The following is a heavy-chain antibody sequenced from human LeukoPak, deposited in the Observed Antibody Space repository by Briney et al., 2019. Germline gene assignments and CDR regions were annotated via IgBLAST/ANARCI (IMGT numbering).Heavy chain of an antibody. V-gene: IGHV3-23*01. CDR3: AKASAMIVVVSKHFDY. D-gene: IGHD3-22*01. CDR2: LTGSGGTT. CDR1: GFTFSSYG. Sequence: PGGSLRLSCAASGFTFSSYGMTWVRQTPGKGLEWVSSLTGSGGTTYYADSVKGRFTISRDNSKNILYPQMNSLRAEDTAVYYCAKASAMIVVVSKHFDYWGQGTLVTVSS. J-gene: IGHJ4*02.